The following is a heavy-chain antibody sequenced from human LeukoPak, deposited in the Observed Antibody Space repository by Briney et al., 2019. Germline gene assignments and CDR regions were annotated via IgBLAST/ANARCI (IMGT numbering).Heavy chain of an antibody. Sequence: ASVKVSCKASGYTFTGYYMHWVRQAPGQGLEWMGWINPNNGGTNYAQKFQGRVTMTRDTSISTAYMELSRLRSDDTAVYYCALPTIVGTRHYPWGQGGLVTVSS. J-gene: IGHJ5*02. CDR3: ALPTIVGTRHYP. CDR1: GYTFTGYY. D-gene: IGHD1-26*01. V-gene: IGHV1-2*02. CDR2: INPNNGGT.